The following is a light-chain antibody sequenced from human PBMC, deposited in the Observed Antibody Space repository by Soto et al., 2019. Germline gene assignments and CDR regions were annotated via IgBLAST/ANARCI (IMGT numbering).Light chain of an antibody. CDR2: RAS. Sequence: DIQMTQSPSSVSASVGDRVTITCRASQTVSNIVMWYQQKPGKAPDLLIYRASNLQSGVPSRFSGSGSGTSFTLTISTLHAEDFATYYCQQAIGFPTTFGQGTRVDIK. CDR3: QQAIGFPTT. CDR1: QTVSNI. V-gene: IGKV1-12*01. J-gene: IGKJ5*01.